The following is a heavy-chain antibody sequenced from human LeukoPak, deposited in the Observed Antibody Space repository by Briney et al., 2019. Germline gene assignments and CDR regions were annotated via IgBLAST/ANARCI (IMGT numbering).Heavy chain of an antibody. CDR2: ISSSSSTI. CDR1: GFTFSSYS. CDR3: AGDMRELRFDY. V-gene: IGHV3-48*04. Sequence: GGSLRLSCAASGFTFSSYSMNWVRQAPGKGLEWVSYISSSSSTIYYADSVEGRFTISRDNAKNSLYLQMNSLRAEDTAVYYCAGDMRELRFDYWGQGTLVTVSS. D-gene: IGHD1-26*01. J-gene: IGHJ4*02.